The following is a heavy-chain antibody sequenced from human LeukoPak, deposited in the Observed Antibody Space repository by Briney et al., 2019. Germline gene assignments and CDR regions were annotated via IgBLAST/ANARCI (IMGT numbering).Heavy chain of an antibody. D-gene: IGHD6-19*01. Sequence: GGSLRLSCAASGFTFGDYSMQWVRQVPGKGLEWVSLITWDGAKTYYADSMKGRFTVSRDNSKSSLYLQMNSLRTEDTALYYCAKDVRPGSGWQYYFDYWGQGTLVTVSS. J-gene: IGHJ4*02. CDR3: AKDVRPGSGWQYYFDY. CDR2: ITWDGAKT. V-gene: IGHV3-43*01. CDR1: GFTFGDYS.